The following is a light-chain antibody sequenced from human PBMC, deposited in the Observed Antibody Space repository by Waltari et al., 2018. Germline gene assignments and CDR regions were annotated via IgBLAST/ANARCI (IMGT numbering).Light chain of an antibody. CDR2: EVA. CDR3: CSYAASSTWV. CDR1: SSDVGNYNL. V-gene: IGLV2-23*02. Sequence: QSALTQPASVSVSPGQSITISCTGTSSDVGNYNLVSWYQQHPGKAPKLMIYEVATRPSGVSNRFSGSKSGNTASLTISGLQAEDEADYYCCSYAASSTWVFGGGTKLTVL. J-gene: IGLJ3*02.